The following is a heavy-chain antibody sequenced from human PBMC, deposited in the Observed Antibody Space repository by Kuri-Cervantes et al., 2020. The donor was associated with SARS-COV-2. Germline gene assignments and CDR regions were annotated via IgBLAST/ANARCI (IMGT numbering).Heavy chain of an antibody. CDR2: IYQAGST. CDR1: SYSISSGGYS. V-gene: IGHV4-30-2*01. Sequence: LRLSCAVSSYSISSGGYSWSWIRQPPGKGLEWIGSIYQAGSTFYNPSLKSRVSISLDRSKNQYSLNLSSVTAADTAVYYCVAAILGVDTGYFQHWGQGTLVTVSS. CDR3: VAAILGVDTGYFQH. J-gene: IGHJ1*01. D-gene: IGHD3-3*01.